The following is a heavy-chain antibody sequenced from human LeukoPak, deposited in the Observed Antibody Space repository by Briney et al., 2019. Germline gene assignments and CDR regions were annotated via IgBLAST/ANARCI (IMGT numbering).Heavy chain of an antibody. D-gene: IGHD6-13*01. CDR2: IYPGDSDT. J-gene: IGHJ5*02. Sequence: GESLKISCKGSGYSFTSYWIGWVRQMPGKGLEWMGIIYPGDSDTRYSPSFQGQVTISADKSISTAYLQWSSLKASDTAMYYCARQFQQLDRYNWFDPWGQGSLVTVSS. CDR3: ARQFQQLDRYNWFDP. V-gene: IGHV5-51*01. CDR1: GYSFTSYW.